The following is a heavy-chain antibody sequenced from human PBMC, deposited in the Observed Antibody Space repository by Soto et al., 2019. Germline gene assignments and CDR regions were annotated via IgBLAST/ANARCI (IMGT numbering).Heavy chain of an antibody. J-gene: IGHJ4*02. Sequence: GGSLRLSCAASGFTFSNAWMNWVRQAPGKGLEWVGRIKSKTDGGTTDYAAPVKGRFTISRDDSKNTLYLQMNSLKTEDTAVYYCTTDYFGIAAAGREAEGYWGQGTLVTVSS. V-gene: IGHV3-15*07. CDR3: TTDYFGIAAAGREAEGY. D-gene: IGHD6-13*01. CDR2: IKSKTDGGTT. CDR1: GFTFSNAW.